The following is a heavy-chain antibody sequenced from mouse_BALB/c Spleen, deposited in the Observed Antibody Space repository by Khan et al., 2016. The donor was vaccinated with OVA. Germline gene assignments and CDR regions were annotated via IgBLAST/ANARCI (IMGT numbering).Heavy chain of an antibody. CDR1: GYTFSSYT. V-gene: IGHV1-4*01. J-gene: IGHJ3*01. D-gene: IGHD2-14*01. Sequence: QVQLKESGAELVRPGASVKMSCTVSGYTFSSYTIHWIKQRPGQGLEWIGYINPSNGYTNYNQKYKDKTTLTADKSSTTAYMQMSSLTSDDTAVYNCVRDGDYYGNDGWFGYWGQGTLVTVSS. CDR2: INPSNGYT. CDR3: VRDGDYYGNDGWFGY.